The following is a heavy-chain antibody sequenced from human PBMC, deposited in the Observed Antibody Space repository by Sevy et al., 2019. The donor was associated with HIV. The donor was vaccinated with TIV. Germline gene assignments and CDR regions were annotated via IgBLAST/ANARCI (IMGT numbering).Heavy chain of an antibody. CDR1: GFTFSSYE. V-gene: IGHV3-48*03. D-gene: IGHD3-10*01. CDR2: ITNSGSTI. CDR3: ARDRGGYYYGSGSYFDY. J-gene: IGHJ4*02. Sequence: GGSLRLSCAASGFTFSSYEMNWVRQAPGKGLEWVSYITNSGSTIYYADSVKGRFTISRDNAKNSLYLQMNSLRAEDTAIYYCARDRGGYYYGSGSYFDYCGQGTLVTVSS.